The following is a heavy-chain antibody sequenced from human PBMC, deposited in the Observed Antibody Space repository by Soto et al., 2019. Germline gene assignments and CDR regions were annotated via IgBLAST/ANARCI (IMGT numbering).Heavy chain of an antibody. CDR1: GGTFSTST. J-gene: IGHJ4*02. V-gene: IGHV1-69*08. CDR3: ARDLTIGSTYSGYDAIDS. D-gene: IGHD5-12*01. Sequence: QVQLVQSGAEVKKPGSSVKVSCKASGGTFSTSTFTWVRQAPGQGLEWMGRTIPILNVADYAQDFQGRVTITADKSTSTPYMELTSLTSKDTAVYYCARDLTIGSTYSGYDAIDSWGQGTLVTVSS. CDR2: TIPILNVA.